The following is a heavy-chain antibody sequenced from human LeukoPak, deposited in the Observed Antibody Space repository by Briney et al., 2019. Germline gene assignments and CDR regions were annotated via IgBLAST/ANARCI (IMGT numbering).Heavy chain of an antibody. Sequence: ASVKVSCKASGYTFTSYDINWVRQATGQGLEWMGWMNPNNGNTGYAQKFQGRVTMTRNTSISTAYMELSSLRSEDTAVYYCAIGRGGSPHYYDFSTDVWGKGTTVTVSS. CDR2: MNPNNGNT. CDR3: AIGRGGSPHYYDFSTDV. CDR1: GYTFTSYD. V-gene: IGHV1-8*01. D-gene: IGHD3-10*01. J-gene: IGHJ6*04.